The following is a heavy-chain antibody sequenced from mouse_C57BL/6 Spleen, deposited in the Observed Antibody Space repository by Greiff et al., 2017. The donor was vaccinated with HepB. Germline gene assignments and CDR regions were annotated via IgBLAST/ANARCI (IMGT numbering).Heavy chain of an antibody. Sequence: DVHLVESGGGLVQPGGSLKLSCAASGFTFSDYYMYWVRQTPEKRLEWVAYISNGGGSTYYPDTVKGRFTISRDNAKNTLYLQMSRLKSEDTAMYYCARSPPDYGSSYAMDYWGQGTSVTVSS. CDR3: ARSPPDYGSSYAMDY. CDR1: GFTFSDYY. CDR2: ISNGGGST. D-gene: IGHD1-1*01. V-gene: IGHV5-12*01. J-gene: IGHJ4*01.